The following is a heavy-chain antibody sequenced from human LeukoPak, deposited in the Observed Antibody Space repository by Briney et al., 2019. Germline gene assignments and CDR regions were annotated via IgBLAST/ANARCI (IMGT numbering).Heavy chain of an antibody. CDR1: GGSISSYY. D-gene: IGHD1-26*01. J-gene: IGHJ4*02. CDR2: IYTSGST. CDR3: ARASGSYPAYYFDY. Sequence: SETLSLTCTVSGGSISSYYGSWIRQPAGKGLEWIGRIYTSGSTNYSPSLKSRVTMSVDTSKNQFSLKLSSVTAADTAVYYCARASGSYPAYYFDYWGQGTLVTVSS. V-gene: IGHV4-4*07.